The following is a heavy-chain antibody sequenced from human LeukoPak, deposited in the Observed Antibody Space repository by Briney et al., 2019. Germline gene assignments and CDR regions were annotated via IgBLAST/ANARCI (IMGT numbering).Heavy chain of an antibody. Sequence: GGSLRLSCAASGFTFSSYAMSWVRQAPGKGLEWVSAISGSGGSTYYADSVKGRFTISRDNSKNALYLQMNSLRAEDTAVYYCAKGCCSSTSCYNPQYNWFDPWGQGTLVTVSS. D-gene: IGHD2-2*02. CDR3: AKGCCSSTSCYNPQYNWFDP. J-gene: IGHJ5*02. CDR2: ISGSGGST. CDR1: GFTFSSYA. V-gene: IGHV3-23*01.